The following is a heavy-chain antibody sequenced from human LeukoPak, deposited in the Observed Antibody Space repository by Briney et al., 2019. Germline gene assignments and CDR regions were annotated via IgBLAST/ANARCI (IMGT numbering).Heavy chain of an antibody. CDR1: GFTFSSYS. D-gene: IGHD3-10*01. V-gene: IGHV3-48*01. Sequence: GGSLRLSCAASGFTFSSYSMNWVRQAPGKGLEWVSYISSSSSTIYYADSVKGRFTISRDNAKNTLYLQMNSLRAEDTAVYYCAKDRSDYGSGYFDYWGQGTLVTVSS. CDR3: AKDRSDYGSGYFDY. J-gene: IGHJ4*02. CDR2: ISSSSSTI.